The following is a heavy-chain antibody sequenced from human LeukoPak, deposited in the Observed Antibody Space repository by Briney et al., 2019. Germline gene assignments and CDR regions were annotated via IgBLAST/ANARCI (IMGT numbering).Heavy chain of an antibody. D-gene: IGHD6-13*01. CDR3: ARGTRRGLQAPGSLANWFDP. Sequence: SETLSLTCAVFGGSFSDYYWTWIRQPPGKGLEWIGEIIHSGITNYSPSLKSRVTISVDTSKDQFSLRLHSVPAADTAVYYCARGTRRGLQAPGSLANWFDPWGQGTLVTVSS. CDR2: IIHSGIT. V-gene: IGHV4-34*01. CDR1: GGSFSDYY. J-gene: IGHJ5*02.